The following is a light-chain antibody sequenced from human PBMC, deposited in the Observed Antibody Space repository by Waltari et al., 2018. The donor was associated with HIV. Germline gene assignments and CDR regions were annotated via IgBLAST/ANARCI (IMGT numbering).Light chain of an antibody. J-gene: IGKJ2*01. V-gene: IGKV1-39*01. CDR1: QSIRRY. CDR3: QQSYTSPHT. CDR2: ITS. Sequence: DIQMTQSPSSLSASVGDGVTITCRASQSIRRYLNWYQQKPGKTPKLLIHITSSLQRGVPSRFIGSGSGTEFTLTISGLQFEDSATYYCQQSYTSPHTFGQGTNVEIK.